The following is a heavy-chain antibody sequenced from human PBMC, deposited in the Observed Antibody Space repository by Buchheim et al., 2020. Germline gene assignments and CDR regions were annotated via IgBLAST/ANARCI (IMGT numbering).Heavy chain of an antibody. CDR1: GGSFSGYY. D-gene: IGHD2-2*01. V-gene: IGHV4-34*01. CDR3: ARGRIVVVPAAIYNWFDP. J-gene: IGHJ5*02. Sequence: QVQLQQWGAGLLKPSETLSLTCAVYGGSFSGYYWSWIRQPPGKGLEWIGEINHSGSTNYNPSLKSRVTISVDPSKNQSSLKLSSVTAADTAVYYCARGRIVVVPAAIYNWFDPWGQGTL. CDR2: INHSGST.